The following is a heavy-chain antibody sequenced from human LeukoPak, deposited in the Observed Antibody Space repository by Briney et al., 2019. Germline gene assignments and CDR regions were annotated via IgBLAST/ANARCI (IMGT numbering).Heavy chain of an antibody. CDR3: ARHGQNDGYPLDY. V-gene: IGHV4-59*08. D-gene: IGHD5-24*01. CDR2: IHYSGST. J-gene: IGHJ4*02. Sequence: PSETLSLTCTVSGGSISGYYWSWIRQPPGKGLEWIAYIHYSGSTNYNPPLKSRLTISVDTSKNRLSLKLNSVTDADTAVYYCARHGQNDGYPLDYWGQGTLVSVSS. CDR1: GGSISGYY.